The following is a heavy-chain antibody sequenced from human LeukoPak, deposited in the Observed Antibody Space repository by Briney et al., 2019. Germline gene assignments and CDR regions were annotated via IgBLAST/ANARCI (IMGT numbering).Heavy chain of an antibody. CDR3: SNRERESYNYGYHDF. CDR2: VCGSGGST. J-gene: IGHJ4*02. D-gene: IGHD5-18*01. CDR1: GFTFSSHA. V-gene: IGHV3-23*01. Sequence: GESLRLSCAASGFTFSSHATSWVRQAPGKGLEWVSRVCGSGGSTFYADSVRGQFTISRDNSKNTLYLQMNSLSADDPAVYYCSNRERESYNYGYHDFWGQGTLVTGSS.